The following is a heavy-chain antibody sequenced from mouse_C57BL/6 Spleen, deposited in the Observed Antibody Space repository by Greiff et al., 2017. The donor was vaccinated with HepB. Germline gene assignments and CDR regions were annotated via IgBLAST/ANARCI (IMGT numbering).Heavy chain of an antibody. CDR2: IDPSDSYT. CDR3: ARGGVSRHCYLDV. CDR1: GYTFTSYW. J-gene: IGHJ1*03. V-gene: IGHV1-59*01. Sequence: QVQLQQPGAELVRPGTSVKLSCKASGYTFTSYWMHWVKQRPGQGLEWIGVIDPSDSYTNYNQKFKGKATLTVDTSSSTAYMQLSSLTSEDSAVYYCARGGVSRHCYLDVWGTGTTVTVSS.